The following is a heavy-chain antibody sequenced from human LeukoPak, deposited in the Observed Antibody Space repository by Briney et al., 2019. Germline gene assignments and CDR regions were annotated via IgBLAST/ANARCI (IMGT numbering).Heavy chain of an antibody. Sequence: ASVKVSCKASGGTFSSYAISWVRQAPGQGLEWMGGIIPIFGTANCAQKFQGRVTITTDESTSTAYMELSSLRSEDTAVYYCARSVPEMATIHYYYYMDVWGKGTTVTVSS. V-gene: IGHV1-69*05. D-gene: IGHD5-24*01. CDR2: IIPIFGTA. J-gene: IGHJ6*03. CDR3: ARSVPEMATIHYYYYMDV. CDR1: GGTFSSYA.